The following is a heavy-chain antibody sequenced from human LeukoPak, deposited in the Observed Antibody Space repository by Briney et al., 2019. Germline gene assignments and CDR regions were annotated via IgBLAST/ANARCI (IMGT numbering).Heavy chain of an antibody. D-gene: IGHD6-13*01. CDR1: GGSISSYY. V-gene: IGHV4-59*08. J-gene: IGHJ4*02. CDR2: IYYSGST. CDR3: TKVRWGSSSGALRVFDY. Sequence: SETLSLTCTVSGGSISSYYWSWIRQPPGKGLEWIGYIYYSGSTNYNPSLKSRVTISVDTSKNQFSLKLSSVTAADTAVYYCTKVRWGSSSGALRVFDYWGQGALVTVSS.